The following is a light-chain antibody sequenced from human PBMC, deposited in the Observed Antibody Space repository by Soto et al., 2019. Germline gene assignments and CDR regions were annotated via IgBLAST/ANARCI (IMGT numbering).Light chain of an antibody. CDR2: KVS. CDR1: SSDVGDGDF. V-gene: IGLV2-14*01. CDR3: CSYTRSYTWV. J-gene: IGLJ3*02. Sequence: QSVLTQPSSVSGSPRQSITISCTGTSSDVGDGDFVSWYQPRPGNAPKLMIYKVSNRPSGVSNRFSGSKSGNTASLTISGLQAEDEADYYCCSYTRSYTWVFGGGSTLTVL.